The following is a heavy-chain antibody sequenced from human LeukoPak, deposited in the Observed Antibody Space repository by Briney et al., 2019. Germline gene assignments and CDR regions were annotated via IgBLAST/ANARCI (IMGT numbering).Heavy chain of an antibody. D-gene: IGHD3-22*01. J-gene: IGHJ4*02. CDR2: VYYSGST. CDR3: AGGSYDNRGYSFDY. CDR1: GGSISSVNYY. Sequence: PSETLSLTCTVSGGSISSVNYYWGWIRRPPGKGLEWIGSVYYSGSTYYSPSLKSRVTISVDTSKNQFSLELSSVTAADTTVYYCAGGSYDNRGYSFDYWGQGTLVTVSS. V-gene: IGHV4-39*01.